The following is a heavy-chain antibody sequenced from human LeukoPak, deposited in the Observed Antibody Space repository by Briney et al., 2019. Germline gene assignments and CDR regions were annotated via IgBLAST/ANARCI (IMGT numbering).Heavy chain of an antibody. CDR2: ISSSGGNT. V-gene: IGHV3-23*01. CDR1: GFTFSSYA. D-gene: IGHD2-21*02. J-gene: IGHJ4*02. CDR3: AKAPVTDRPYYFDC. Sequence: PGGSLRLSCAASGFTFSSYAMSWVRQAPGKGLEWVSTISSSGGNTYYADSVKGRFTLSRDNSKNTLYLQMNSLRAEDTAVYYCAKAPVTDRPYYFDCWGQGTLVTVSS.